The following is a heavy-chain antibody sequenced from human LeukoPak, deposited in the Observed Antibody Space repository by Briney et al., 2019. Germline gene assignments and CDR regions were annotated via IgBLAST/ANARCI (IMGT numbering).Heavy chain of an antibody. J-gene: IGHJ2*01. Sequence: ASVKVSCKVSGYTLTELSMHWVRQAPGKGLEWMGGFDPEDGETIYAQKFQGRVTMTEDTSTDTAYMELSSLRSEDTAVYYCARAGDLRLKSTSPYWYFDLWGRGTLVTVSS. V-gene: IGHV1-24*01. D-gene: IGHD3-16*01. CDR1: GYTLTELS. CDR2: FDPEDGET. CDR3: ARAGDLRLKSTSPYWYFDL.